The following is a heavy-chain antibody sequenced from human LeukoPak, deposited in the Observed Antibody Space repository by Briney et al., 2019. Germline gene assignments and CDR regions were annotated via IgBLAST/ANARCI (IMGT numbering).Heavy chain of an antibody. Sequence: AASVKVPCKASGYTFTSYDINWVRQATGQGLEWMGWINPDSGNTGYAQKFQGRVTITRNTSISTAYMELSSLRSEDTAVYYCASSRGIVGASAFDHWGQGTLVTVSS. J-gene: IGHJ4*02. CDR1: GYTFTSYD. V-gene: IGHV1-8*03. D-gene: IGHD1-26*01. CDR2: INPDSGNT. CDR3: ASSRGIVGASAFDH.